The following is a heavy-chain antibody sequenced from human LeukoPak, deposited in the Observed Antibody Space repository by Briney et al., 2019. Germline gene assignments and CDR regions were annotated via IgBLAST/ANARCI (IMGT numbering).Heavy chain of an antibody. CDR1: GFTFSSYW. Sequence: GGSLRLSCAASGFTFSSYWMHWVRQAPGKGLVWVSRINSDGSSTSYADSVKGRFTFSRDNAKNTLYLQMNSLRAEDTAVYYCVRGVTPNGDYVNYWGQGNLVTVSS. CDR3: VRGVTPNGDYVNY. D-gene: IGHD4-17*01. J-gene: IGHJ4*02. CDR2: INSDGSST. V-gene: IGHV3-74*01.